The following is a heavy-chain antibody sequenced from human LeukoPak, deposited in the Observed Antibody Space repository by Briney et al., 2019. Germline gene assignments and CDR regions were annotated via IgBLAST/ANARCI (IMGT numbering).Heavy chain of an antibody. V-gene: IGHV3-48*03. J-gene: IGHJ4*02. Sequence: PGGSLRLSCAASGFTFSSDEMNWVRQAPGKGLEWISYISPSGSTTYHADSVKGRFTISRDNSKNTLYLQMNSLRAEDAAIYYCARDRRLASFDYGGQGTLVTVSS. CDR3: ARDRRLASFDY. CDR2: ISPSGSTT. D-gene: IGHD6-25*01. CDR1: GFTFSSDE.